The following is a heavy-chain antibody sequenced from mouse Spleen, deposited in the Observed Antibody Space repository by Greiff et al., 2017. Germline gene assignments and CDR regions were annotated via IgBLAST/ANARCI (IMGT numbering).Heavy chain of an antibody. V-gene: IGHV1-69*02. Sequence: QVQLQQPGAELVKPGASVKLSCKASGYTFTSYWMHWVKQRPGQGLEWIGEIDPSDSYTNYNQKFKGKATLTVDKSSSTAYMQLSSLTSEDSAVYYCARKTYYGNLYAMDYWGQGTSVTVSS. CDR2: IDPSDSYT. J-gene: IGHJ4*01. CDR3: ARKTYYGNLYAMDY. CDR1: GYTFTSYW. D-gene: IGHD2-10*01.